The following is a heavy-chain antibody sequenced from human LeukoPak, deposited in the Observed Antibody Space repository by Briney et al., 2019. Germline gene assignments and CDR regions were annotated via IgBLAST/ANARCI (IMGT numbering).Heavy chain of an antibody. Sequence: PGGSLRLSCAASGFTFSTYWMHWVRQAPGKGLVWVSRINGDGSSTNYADSVKGRSTISRDNPMNTLYLQINSLRAEDTAVYYCAAYDSSGYASKYFQHWGQGTLVTVSS. J-gene: IGHJ1*01. CDR3: AAYDSSGYASKYFQH. V-gene: IGHV3-74*01. D-gene: IGHD3-22*01. CDR1: GFTFSTYW. CDR2: INGDGSST.